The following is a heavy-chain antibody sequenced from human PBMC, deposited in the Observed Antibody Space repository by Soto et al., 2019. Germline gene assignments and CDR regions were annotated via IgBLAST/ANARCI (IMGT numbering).Heavy chain of an antibody. Sequence: SETLSLTCTVSGGSISGHYWILIRQSPTKGLEWIGHIFYSGNTNYNPSLKSRVTLSADTSKNQFSLRLSSVTAADTAVYYCARVGSSGWSPDYWGQGILVTVSS. J-gene: IGHJ4*02. CDR1: GGSISGHY. CDR3: ARVGSSGWSPDY. V-gene: IGHV4-59*11. D-gene: IGHD6-19*01. CDR2: IFYSGNT.